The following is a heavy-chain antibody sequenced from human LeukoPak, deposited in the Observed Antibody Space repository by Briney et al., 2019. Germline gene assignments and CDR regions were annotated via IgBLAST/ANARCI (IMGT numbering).Heavy chain of an antibody. CDR2: IIPIFGTA. Sequence: GASVKVSCKASGGTFSSYAISWVRQAPGQGLEWMVGIIPIFGTANYAQKFQGRVTITADKSTSTAYMELSSLRSEDTAVYYCARDIRFGRARYMDVWGKGTTVTISS. CDR3: ARDIRFGRARYMDV. J-gene: IGHJ6*03. D-gene: IGHD3-10*01. V-gene: IGHV1-69*06. CDR1: GGTFSSYA.